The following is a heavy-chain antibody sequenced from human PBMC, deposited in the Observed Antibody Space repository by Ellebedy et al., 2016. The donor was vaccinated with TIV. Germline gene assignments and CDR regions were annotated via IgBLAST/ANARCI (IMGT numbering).Heavy chain of an antibody. J-gene: IGHJ4*02. CDR2: IAGTGGTT. CDR1: GISLRSYA. Sequence: PGGSLRLSCAASGISLRSYAMSWVRQAPGKGLEWVSTIAGTGGTTYYRDSVKCRFTVSRDTSRNTLFLQMSSLRAEDTAVYYCAKLPVAYNWNYADDDWGQGTLVTVSS. D-gene: IGHD1-7*01. CDR3: AKLPVAYNWNYADDD. V-gene: IGHV3-23*01.